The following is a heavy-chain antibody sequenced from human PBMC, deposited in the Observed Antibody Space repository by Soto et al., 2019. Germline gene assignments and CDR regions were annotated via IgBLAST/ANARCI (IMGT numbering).Heavy chain of an antibody. CDR3: ARGGDSSGSWPRY. CDR1: GFTFSSYS. CDR2: VSSSSSYI. D-gene: IGHD3-22*01. Sequence: VGSLRFSCSASGFTFSSYSMNWVRKAPGKGLEWVSSVSSSSSYIYYADSLKGRFTISRDNAKNSLYLQMNSLRVEDTAVYYCARGGDSSGSWPRYWGQGTLVTVSS. J-gene: IGHJ4*02. V-gene: IGHV3-21*01.